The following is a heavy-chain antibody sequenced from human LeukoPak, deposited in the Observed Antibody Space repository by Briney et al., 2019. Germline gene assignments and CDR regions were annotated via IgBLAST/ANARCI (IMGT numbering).Heavy chain of an antibody. CDR1: GFTFSSYS. CDR2: ISSSSYI. CDR3: ARGRYTSTNWFDP. D-gene: IGHD1-26*01. Sequence: GGSLRLSCAASGFTFSSYSMNWVRQAPGKGLEWVSSISSSSYIYYADSVKGRFTISRDNAKNSLYLQMNSLRAEDTAVYYCARGRYTSTNWFDPWGQGTLVTVSS. J-gene: IGHJ5*02. V-gene: IGHV3-21*01.